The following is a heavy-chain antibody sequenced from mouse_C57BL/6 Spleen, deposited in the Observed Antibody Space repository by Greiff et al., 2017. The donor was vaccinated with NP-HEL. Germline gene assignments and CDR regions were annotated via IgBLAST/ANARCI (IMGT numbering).Heavy chain of an antibody. V-gene: IGHV1-61*01. Sequence: QVQLQQPGAELVRPGSSVKLSCKASGYTFTSYWMDWVKQRPGQGLEWIGNIYPSDSETHYNQKFKDKATLTVDKSSSTAYMQLSSLTSEDSAVYYCARYGVYYDYRYAMDYWGQGTSVTVSS. J-gene: IGHJ4*01. D-gene: IGHD2-4*01. CDR1: GYTFTSYW. CDR2: IYPSDSET. CDR3: ARYGVYYDYRYAMDY.